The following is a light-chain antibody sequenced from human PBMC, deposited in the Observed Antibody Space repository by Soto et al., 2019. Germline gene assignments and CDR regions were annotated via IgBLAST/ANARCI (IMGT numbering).Light chain of an antibody. V-gene: IGLV1-44*01. CDR3: EAWDVSLHAHV. Sequence: QTVVTQPPSASGTPGQRVTISCSGSSPNVGRHAVNWYQQLPGTSPKLLIYDNNQRPSGVPDRFSGSKSGTSASLAISGLQSEDEADYYCEAWDVSLHAHVFGTGTKLTVL. J-gene: IGLJ1*01. CDR2: DNN. CDR1: SPNVGRHA.